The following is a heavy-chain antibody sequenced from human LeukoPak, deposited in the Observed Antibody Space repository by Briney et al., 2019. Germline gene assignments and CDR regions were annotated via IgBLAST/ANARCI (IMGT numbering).Heavy chain of an antibody. V-gene: IGHV4-34*01. Sequence: SETLSLTCAVYGGSFSGYYWSWIRQPPGKGLEWMGEINHSGSTNYNPSLKSRVTISVDTSKNQFSLKLSSVTAADTAVYYCARAHCGGDCYRDYYYYGMDVWGQGTTVTVSS. CDR3: ARAHCGGDCYRDYYYYGMDV. CDR2: INHSGST. D-gene: IGHD2-21*02. J-gene: IGHJ6*02. CDR1: GGSFSGYY.